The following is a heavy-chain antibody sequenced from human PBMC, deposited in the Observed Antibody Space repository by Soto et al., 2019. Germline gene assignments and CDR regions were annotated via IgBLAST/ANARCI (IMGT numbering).Heavy chain of an antibody. CDR2: ISAYNGNT. CDR1: GYTFTSYG. CDR3: ATSIAVAGYTYFDY. D-gene: IGHD6-19*01. V-gene: IGHV1-18*01. J-gene: IGHJ4*02. Sequence: ASVKVSCKASGYTFTSYGISWVRQAPGQGLEWMGWISAYNGNTNYAQKLQGRVTMTTDTSTSTAYMELRSLRSDDTAVYYCATSIAVAGYTYFDYWGQGTLVTVSS.